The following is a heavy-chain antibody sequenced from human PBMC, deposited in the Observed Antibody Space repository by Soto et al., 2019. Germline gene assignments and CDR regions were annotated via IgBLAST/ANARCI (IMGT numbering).Heavy chain of an antibody. Sequence: GGSLRLSCAAPGFTFSSYWMSWVRQAPGKGLEWVANIKQDGSEKYYVDSVKGRFTISRDNAKNSLYLQMNSLRAEDTAVYYCARGGYCSSTSCSWPRNYYYYYGMDVWGQGTTVTVSS. CDR3: ARGGYCSSTSCSWPRNYYYYYGMDV. J-gene: IGHJ6*02. CDR2: IKQDGSEK. V-gene: IGHV3-7*01. D-gene: IGHD2-2*01. CDR1: GFTFSSYW.